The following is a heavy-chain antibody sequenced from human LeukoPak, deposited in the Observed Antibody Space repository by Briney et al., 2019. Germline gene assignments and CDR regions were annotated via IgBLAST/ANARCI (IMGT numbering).Heavy chain of an antibody. J-gene: IGHJ5*02. D-gene: IGHD2-21*02. CDR1: GGTFSSYA. CDR3: ARGGVVTATFDP. Sequence: ASVKVSCKASGGTFSSYAISWVRQAPGQGLEWMGGIIPIFGAANYAQKFQGRVTITADESTSTAYMELSSLRSEDTAVYYCARGGVVTATFDPWGQGTLVTVSS. CDR2: IIPIFGAA. V-gene: IGHV1-69*13.